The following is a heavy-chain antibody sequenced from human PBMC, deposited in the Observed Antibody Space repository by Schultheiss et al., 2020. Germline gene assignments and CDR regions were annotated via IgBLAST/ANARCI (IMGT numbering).Heavy chain of an antibody. CDR3: ARTGGRSVTTGPNYYFDY. J-gene: IGHJ4*02. CDR2: IYYSGST. CDR1: GGSFSGYY. V-gene: IGHV4-34*01. D-gene: IGHD4-17*01. Sequence: SATLSLTCAVYGGSFSGYYWSWIRQPPGKGLEWIGYIYYSGSTYYNPSLKSRVTISVDTSKNQFSLKLSSVTAADTAVYYCARTGGRSVTTGPNYYFDYWGQGTLVTGSS.